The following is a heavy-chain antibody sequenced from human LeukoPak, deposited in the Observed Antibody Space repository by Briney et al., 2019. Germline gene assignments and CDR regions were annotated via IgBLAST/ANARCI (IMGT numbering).Heavy chain of an antibody. V-gene: IGHV4-39*01. D-gene: IGHD2-21*01. CDR1: GGSINSNSYY. CDR2: IYYSGRT. J-gene: IGHJ4*02. CDR3: APQQGRNLVNYFDY. Sequence: PSETLSLTCAVSGGSINSNSYYWAWVRQPPGKGLEWIGSIYYSGRTFYNPSLKSRVTISVDTSNNQFSLKLTSVTAADTAVYYYAPQQGRNLVNYFDYWGQGTLVTVSS.